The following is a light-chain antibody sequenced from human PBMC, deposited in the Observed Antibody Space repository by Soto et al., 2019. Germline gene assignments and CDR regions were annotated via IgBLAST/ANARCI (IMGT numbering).Light chain of an antibody. V-gene: IGLV2-14*03. Sequence: QSALTQPASVSGSPGQSITISCTGTNSDVGAYPYVSWYQQHPGNAPKLLIYEVADRPSGVSDRFSGSKSGNTASLTISALQAEDEAVYYCSSYATSGTNVIFGGGTQLT. CDR1: NSDVGAYPY. CDR2: EVA. J-gene: IGLJ2*01. CDR3: SSYATSGTNVI.